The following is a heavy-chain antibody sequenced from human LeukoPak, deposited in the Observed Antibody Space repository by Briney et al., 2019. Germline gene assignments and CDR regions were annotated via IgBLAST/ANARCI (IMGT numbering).Heavy chain of an antibody. CDR3: ARATIAPNWFDP. D-gene: IGHD6-13*01. CDR2: INSDGSST. V-gene: IGHV3-74*01. Sequence: GGSLRLSCAASGFTFSTYWMHWVRQAPGKGLVWVSHINSDGSSTTYADSVKGRFTISRDNAKNTLYLQMNSLRAEDTAVYYCARATIAPNWFDPWGQGTLVTVSS. J-gene: IGHJ5*02. CDR1: GFTFSTYW.